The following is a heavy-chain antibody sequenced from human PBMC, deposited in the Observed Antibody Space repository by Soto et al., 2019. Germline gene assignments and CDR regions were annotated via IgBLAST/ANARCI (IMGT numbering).Heavy chain of an antibody. Sequence: GESLNISCKGSGYSFTSYWISWVRQMPGKGLEWMGTIDPSDSYTNYSPSFQGHVTMSADKSISTAYLQWRSLKASDTAMYYCARHPAIAVAGAVYGMDVWGQGTTVTVSS. V-gene: IGHV5-10-1*01. CDR2: IDPSDSYT. CDR3: ARHPAIAVAGAVYGMDV. J-gene: IGHJ6*02. D-gene: IGHD6-19*01. CDR1: GYSFTSYW.